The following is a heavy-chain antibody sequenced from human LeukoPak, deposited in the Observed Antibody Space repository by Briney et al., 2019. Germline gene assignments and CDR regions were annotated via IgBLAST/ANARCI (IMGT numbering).Heavy chain of an antibody. CDR3: ASGRHDFVH. CDR1: GFALSTYW. Sequence: PGGSLRLSCAASGFALSTYWMTWVRQAPGKGLEWVANINLDGNEVHYVDSLKDRFAISRDNARNSLYLQMNSLGAEDTAVYYCASGRHDFVHWGHGTLVTISS. D-gene: IGHD3-16*01. V-gene: IGHV3-7*01. CDR2: INLDGNEV. J-gene: IGHJ4*01.